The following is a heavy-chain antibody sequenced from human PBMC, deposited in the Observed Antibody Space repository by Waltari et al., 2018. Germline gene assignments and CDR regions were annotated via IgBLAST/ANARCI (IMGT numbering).Heavy chain of an antibody. Sequence: WVRQAPGQGLEWMGGIIPIFGTANYAQKFQGRVTITADESTSTAYMELSSLRSEDTAVYYCARAYCTNGVCYTDAFDIWGQGTMVTVSS. CDR2: IIPIFGTA. CDR3: ARAYCTNGVCYTDAFDI. V-gene: IGHV1-69*01. J-gene: IGHJ3*02. D-gene: IGHD2-8*01.